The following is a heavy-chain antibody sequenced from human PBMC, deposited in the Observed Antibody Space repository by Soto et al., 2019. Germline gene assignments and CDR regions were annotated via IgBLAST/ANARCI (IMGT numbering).Heavy chain of an antibody. CDR3: AKGATNPMYNWFDP. D-gene: IGHD3-16*01. Sequence: QPGGSLRLSCAASGFTFSSYAMSWVRQAPGKGPEWVSVISTSGGGIYYTDSVKGRFTISRDNSKNTLWLQMNSLRAEDSALYYFAKGATNPMYNWFDPWGQGTLVTVSS. J-gene: IGHJ5*02. CDR2: ISTSGGGI. V-gene: IGHV3-23*01. CDR1: GFTFSSYA.